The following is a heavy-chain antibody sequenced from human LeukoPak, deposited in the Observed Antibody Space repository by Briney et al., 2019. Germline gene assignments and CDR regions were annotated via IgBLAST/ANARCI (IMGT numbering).Heavy chain of an antibody. J-gene: IGHJ2*01. CDR2: IYPSDSDT. D-gene: IGHD3-10*01. CDR3: ASAGISASFDH. CDR1: GYSFTNYW. V-gene: IGHV5-51*01. Sequence: GESLKISCKGSGYSFTNYWIGWVRQMPGKGLEWMGIIYPSDSDTRYSPSFQCQVTISADKSISTAYLQWSGLKASDTAMYYCASAGISASFDHWGRGTLVTVSS.